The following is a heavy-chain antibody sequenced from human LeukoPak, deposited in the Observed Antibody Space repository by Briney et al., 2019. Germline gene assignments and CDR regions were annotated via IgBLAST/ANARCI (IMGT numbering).Heavy chain of an antibody. CDR3: ARHEDDFGTDY. J-gene: IGHJ4*02. D-gene: IGHD3-3*01. V-gene: IGHV4-39*01. CDR2: IYYSGST. Sequence: SETLSLTCTASGGSISSSSYYWGWIRQPPGKGLEWIGSIYYSGSTYYNPSLKSRVTISVDTSKNQFSLKLSSVTAADTAVYYCARHEDDFGTDYWGQGTLVTVSS. CDR1: GGSISSSSYY.